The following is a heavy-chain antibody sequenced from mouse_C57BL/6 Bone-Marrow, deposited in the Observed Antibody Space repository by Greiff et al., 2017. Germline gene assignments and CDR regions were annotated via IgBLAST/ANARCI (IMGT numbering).Heavy chain of an antibody. V-gene: IGHV1-18*01. D-gene: IGHD2-3*01. CDR2: INPNNGGT. CDR3: AAVYEGDLSYAMDY. CDR1: GYTFTDYN. Sequence: VQLKESGPELVKPRASVKIPCKASGYTFTDYNMAWVKQSHGKSLEWIGDINPNNGGTIYNQKFKGKATFTVDKSSSTAYMELRSLTSEDTAVYYCAAVYEGDLSYAMDYWGQGTSVTVSS. J-gene: IGHJ4*01.